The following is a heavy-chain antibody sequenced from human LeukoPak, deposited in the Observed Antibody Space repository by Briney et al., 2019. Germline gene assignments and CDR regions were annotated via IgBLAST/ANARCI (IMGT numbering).Heavy chain of an antibody. CDR2: IYYTGTT. Sequence: PSETLSLTCTVSGDPIRSSYWSWIRQPPGKGLEWIGYIYYTGTTTYNPSLKSRVTMSVDTSKNQFSLNLSSVTAADTAVYYCARRGGLNRGYWYFDLWGRGTLVTVSS. V-gene: IGHV4-59*01. CDR1: GDPIRSSY. D-gene: IGHD3-16*01. J-gene: IGHJ2*01. CDR3: ARRGGLNRGYWYFDL.